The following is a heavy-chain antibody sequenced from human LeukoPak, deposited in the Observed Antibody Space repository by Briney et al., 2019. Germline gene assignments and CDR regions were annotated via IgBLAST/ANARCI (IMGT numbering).Heavy chain of an antibody. J-gene: IGHJ4*02. D-gene: IGHD6-13*01. CDR3: ARAPAGTVDY. CDR1: GGTFSSYA. Sequence: SVKVSCKASGGTFSSYAISWVRQAPGQGLEWMGGIIPIFGTANYAQKFQGRVTMTRNTSISTAYMELSSLRSEDTAVYYCARAPAGTVDYWGQGTLVTVSS. V-gene: IGHV1-69*05. CDR2: IIPIFGTA.